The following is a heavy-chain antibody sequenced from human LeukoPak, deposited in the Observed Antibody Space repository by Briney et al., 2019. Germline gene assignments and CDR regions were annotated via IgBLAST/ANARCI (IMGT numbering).Heavy chain of an antibody. CDR1: GFTFSSYS. CDR2: ISSSSSYI. CDR3: ARDDYYGSGSFDY. J-gene: IGHJ4*02. Sequence: GGSLRLSRAASGFTFSSYSMNWVRQAPGKGLEWVSSISSSSSYIYYADSVKGRFTISRDNAKNSLYLQMNSLRAEDTAVYYCARDDYYGSGSFDYWGQGTLVTVSS. V-gene: IGHV3-21*01. D-gene: IGHD3-10*01.